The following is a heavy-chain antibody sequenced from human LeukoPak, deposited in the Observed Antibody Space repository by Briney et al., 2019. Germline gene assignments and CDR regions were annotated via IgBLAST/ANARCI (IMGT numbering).Heavy chain of an antibody. D-gene: IGHD5-12*01. CDR3: ARDGSVDLDYFDY. Sequence: GGSLRLSCAASGFTFSSYAMHWVRQAPGKGLEWVAVISYDGSNKYYADSVKGRFTISRDNSKNTLYLQMNSLRAEDTAVYYCARDGSVDLDYFDYWGQGTLVTVSS. CDR1: GFTFSSYA. V-gene: IGHV3-30-3*01. CDR2: ISYDGSNK. J-gene: IGHJ4*02.